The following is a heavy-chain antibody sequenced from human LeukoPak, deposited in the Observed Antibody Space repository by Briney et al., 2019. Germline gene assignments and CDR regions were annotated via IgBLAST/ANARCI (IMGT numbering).Heavy chain of an antibody. D-gene: IGHD6-13*01. V-gene: IGHV1-3*01. Sequence: GASVKVSCKASGYTFTSYAMHWVRQAPGQRLEWMGWINAGNGNTKYSQKFQGRVTITRDTSASTAYMELGSLRSEDTAVYYCARAGSSWEKYGMDVWGQGTTVTVSS. CDR1: GYTFTSYA. J-gene: IGHJ6*02. CDR3: ARAGSSWEKYGMDV. CDR2: INAGNGNT.